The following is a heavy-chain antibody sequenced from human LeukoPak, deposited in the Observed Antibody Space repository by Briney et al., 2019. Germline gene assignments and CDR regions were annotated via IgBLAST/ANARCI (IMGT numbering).Heavy chain of an antibody. D-gene: IGHD3-3*01. CDR1: GFTFSSYA. Sequence: GGSLRLSCAASGFTFSSYAMSWVRQAPGKGLEWVSAISGSGGSTYYADSVKGRFTISRDNSKNTLYLQMNSLRAEDPAVYYCAKAPYYDFWSGYYYPPFDYWGQGTLVTVSS. CDR3: AKAPYYDFWSGYYYPPFDY. J-gene: IGHJ4*02. CDR2: ISGSGGST. V-gene: IGHV3-23*01.